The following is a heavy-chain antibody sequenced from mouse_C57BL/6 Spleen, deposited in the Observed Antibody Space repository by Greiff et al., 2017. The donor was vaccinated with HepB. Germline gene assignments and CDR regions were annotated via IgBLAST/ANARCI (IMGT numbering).Heavy chain of an antibody. CDR3: ERSARYYGSSFAY. CDR2: INPNNGGT. CDR1: GYTFTDYY. V-gene: IGHV1-26*01. D-gene: IGHD1-1*01. J-gene: IGHJ3*01. Sequence: EVQLQQSGPELVKPGASVKISCKASGYTFTDYYMNWVKQSHGKSLEWIGDINPNNGGTSYNQKFKGKATLTVDKSSSTAYMELRSLTSEDSAVYYCERSARYYGSSFAYWGQGTLVTVSA.